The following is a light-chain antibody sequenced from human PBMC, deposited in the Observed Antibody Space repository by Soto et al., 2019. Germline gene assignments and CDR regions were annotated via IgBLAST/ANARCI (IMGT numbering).Light chain of an antibody. CDR1: QSVLSSSNNKNY. Sequence: DIVMTQSPDSLAVSLGERATINCKSSQSVLSSSNNKNYLTWYQQKLGQPPRLLIYWASTRESGAPDRFSGSGSGADFTLTINSLQAEDVAVYYCQQYYSTPWTFGQGTKVEIK. J-gene: IGKJ1*01. V-gene: IGKV4-1*01. CDR3: QQYYSTPWT. CDR2: WAS.